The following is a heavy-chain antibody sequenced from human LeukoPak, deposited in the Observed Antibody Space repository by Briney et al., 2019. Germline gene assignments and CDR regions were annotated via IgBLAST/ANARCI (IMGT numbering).Heavy chain of an antibody. J-gene: IGHJ4*02. V-gene: IGHV4-59*01. CDR2: IYYSGST. CDR1: GGSISSYY. CDR3: ASSPGICSGGSCYLNY. D-gene: IGHD2-15*01. Sequence: SETLSLTCTVSGGSISSYYWSWIRQPPGKALEWIGYIYYSGSTNYNPSLKSRDTISVDTSKNQFSLKLSSVTAADTAVYYCASSPGICSGGSCYLNYWGQGTLVTVSS.